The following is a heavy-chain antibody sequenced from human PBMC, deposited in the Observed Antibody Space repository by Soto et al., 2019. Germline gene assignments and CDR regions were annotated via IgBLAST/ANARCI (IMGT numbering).Heavy chain of an antibody. CDR1: GYTFTGYY. CDR2: INPNSGGT. V-gene: IGHV1-2*04. CDR3: ARGSLARNYDILTGYEYGMDV. D-gene: IGHD3-9*01. J-gene: IGHJ6*02. Sequence: ASVKVSCKASGYTFTGYYMHWVRQAPGQGLEWMGWINPNSGGTNYAQKFQGWVTMTRDTSISTAYMELSRLRSDDTAVYYCARGSLARNYDILTGYEYGMDVWGQGTTVTVSS.